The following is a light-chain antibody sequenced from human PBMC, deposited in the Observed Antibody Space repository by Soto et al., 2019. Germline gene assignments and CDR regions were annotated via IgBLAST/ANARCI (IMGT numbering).Light chain of an antibody. J-gene: IGKJ4*01. CDR1: QSVSNN. CDR3: QQYNNWPRAT. CDR2: GAS. V-gene: IGKV3-15*01. Sequence: EIVMTQSPATLSVSPGERATLSCRASQSVSNNLAWYQQKPGQAPRLLLYGASTRATGIPARFSGSGSGTEFTLTISSLQSEDFAVYYCQQYNNWPRATFGGGTRWIS.